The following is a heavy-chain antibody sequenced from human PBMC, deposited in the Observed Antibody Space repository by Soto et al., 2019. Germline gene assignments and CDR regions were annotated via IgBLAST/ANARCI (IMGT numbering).Heavy chain of an antibody. CDR2: IIPIFGTA. D-gene: IGHD1-20*01. CDR1: GGTFSSYA. V-gene: IGHV1-69*13. Sequence: GASVKVSCKASGGTFSSYAISWVRQAPGQGLEWMGGIIPIFGTANYAQKFQGRVTITADESTSTAYMELSSLRSEDTAVYYCAGNNGGTKLRKSITGRSGYGGQGTLVTVPS. J-gene: IGHJ4*02. CDR3: AGNNGGTKLRKSITGRSGY.